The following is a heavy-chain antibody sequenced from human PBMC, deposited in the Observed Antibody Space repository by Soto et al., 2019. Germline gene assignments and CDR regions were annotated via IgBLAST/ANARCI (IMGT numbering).Heavy chain of an antibody. D-gene: IGHD5-12*01. CDR3: ARVQTPTNSGYDYLVFWYFDL. V-gene: IGHV4-38-2*02. Sequence: SETLSLTCTVSGDSIGSYHWSWVRQPPGKGLEWIGSIYHSGSTYYNPSLKSRVTISVDTSKNQFSLKLSSVTAADTAVYYCARVQTPTNSGYDYLVFWYFDLWGRGTLVTVSS. CDR2: IYHSGST. CDR1: GDSIGSYH. J-gene: IGHJ2*01.